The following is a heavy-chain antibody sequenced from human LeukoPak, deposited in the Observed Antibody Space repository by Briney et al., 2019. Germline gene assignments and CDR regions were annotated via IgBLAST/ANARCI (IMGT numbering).Heavy chain of an antibody. J-gene: IGHJ6*02. V-gene: IGHV4-34*01. CDR3: ATTYSSSSRSYYYYGMDV. CDR2: INHSGST. Sequence: SETLSLTCAVYGGSFSGYYWSWIRQPPGKGLEWIGEINHSGSTNYNPSLKSRVTISVDTSKNQFSLKLRSVTAADTAVYYCATTYSSSSRSYYYYGMDVWGQGTTVTVSS. D-gene: IGHD6-6*01. CDR1: GGSFSGYY.